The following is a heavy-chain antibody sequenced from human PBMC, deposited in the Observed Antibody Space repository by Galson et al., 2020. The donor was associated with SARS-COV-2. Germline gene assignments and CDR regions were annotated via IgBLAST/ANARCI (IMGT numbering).Heavy chain of an antibody. V-gene: IGHV3-48*01. CDR2: ISHAGHIV. CDR1: GFILSASS. Sequence: GGSLRLSCAASGFILSASSMNWVRQAPGKGLEWVSSISHAGHIVYADSVQGRFTISRDNAKTSLYLQMTSLRAEATAVYYCGRGREGFDYWGHGTLVTVSS. CDR3: GRGREGFDY. J-gene: IGHJ4*01.